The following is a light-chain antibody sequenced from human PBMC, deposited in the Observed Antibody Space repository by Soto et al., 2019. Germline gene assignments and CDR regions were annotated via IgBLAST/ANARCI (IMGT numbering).Light chain of an antibody. CDR2: AAS. V-gene: IGKV1-39*01. J-gene: IGKJ2*01. Sequence: DIPMTQSPSSLSASVGDRVTITCRASQSISNYLNWYQQKPGKAPKLLIYAASSVQSGVPSRFSGSASGTDFTLTISSLQPEDSATYHCQQSYSTPHTFGLGTQLEIK. CDR3: QQSYSTPHT. CDR1: QSISNY.